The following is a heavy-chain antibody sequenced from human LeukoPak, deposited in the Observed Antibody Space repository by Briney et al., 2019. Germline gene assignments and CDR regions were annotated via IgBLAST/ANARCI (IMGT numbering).Heavy chain of an antibody. CDR2: IRNDGSNK. V-gene: IGHV3-30*02. CDR3: ARAQQGPLDY. J-gene: IGHJ4*02. CDR1: GFTFSSYG. Sequence: PGGSLRLSCAASGFTFSSYGMHWVRQAPGKGLEWVAFIRNDGSNKYYADSVKGRFTISRDNSKNTLYLQMNSLRPEDTAVYYCARAQQGPLDYWGQGTLVTVSS.